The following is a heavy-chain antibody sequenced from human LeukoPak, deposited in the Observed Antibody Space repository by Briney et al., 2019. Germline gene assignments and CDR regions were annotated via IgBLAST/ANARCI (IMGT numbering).Heavy chain of an antibody. CDR2: INHSGST. V-gene: IGHV4-34*01. Sequence: PSETLSLTCAVYGGSFSGYYWSWIRQPPGKGLEWIGEINHSGSTNYNPSLKSRVTISVDTSKNQFSLKLSSVTAADTAVYYCARSEYSSSFGYYYYYGMDVWGQGTTVTVSS. CDR1: GGSFSGYY. CDR3: ARSEYSSSFGYYYYYGMDV. J-gene: IGHJ6*02. D-gene: IGHD6-6*01.